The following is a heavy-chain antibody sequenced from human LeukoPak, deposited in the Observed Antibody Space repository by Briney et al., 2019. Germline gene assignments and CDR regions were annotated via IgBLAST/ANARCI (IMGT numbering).Heavy chain of an antibody. Sequence: GGSLRLSCSASGFRFSDYDMGWIRQTSRKGLEWVSYTGTNGVALFYEDSVRGRFTISRDNAKNSLYLQMNSLRAEDTALYYCAKDPNPFYDSSGYFDYWGQGTLVTVSS. CDR1: GFRFSDYD. CDR3: AKDPNPFYDSSGYFDY. V-gene: IGHV3-11*01. J-gene: IGHJ4*02. CDR2: TGTNGVAL. D-gene: IGHD3-22*01.